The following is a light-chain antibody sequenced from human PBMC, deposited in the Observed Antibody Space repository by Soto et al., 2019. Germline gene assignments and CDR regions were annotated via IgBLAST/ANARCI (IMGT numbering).Light chain of an antibody. V-gene: IGLV2-23*02. CDR2: EDT. CDR1: SSDIGRYNL. CDR3: SLYASTNTFM. J-gene: IGLJ3*02. Sequence: QSALTQPASVSGSPGQSITISCTGTSSDIGRYNLVSWYQQHPGKPPKLMIYEDTKRPSGVSNRFSGSKSGNTASLTISGLQAEDEADYYCSLYASTNTFMFGGGTKLTVL.